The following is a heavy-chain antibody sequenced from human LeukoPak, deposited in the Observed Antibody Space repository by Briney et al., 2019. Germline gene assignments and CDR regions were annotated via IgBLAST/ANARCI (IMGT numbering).Heavy chain of an antibody. CDR2: IYHSGST. V-gene: IGHV4-38-2*02. CDR3: ARVVFITMVRGAFDY. Sequence: PSETLSLTCTVSGGSISSYYWSWIRQPPGKGLEWIGSIYHSGSTYYNPSLKSRVTISVDTSKNQFSLKLSSVTAADTAVYYCARVVFITMVRGAFDYWGQGTLVTVSS. CDR1: GGSISSYY. D-gene: IGHD3-10*01. J-gene: IGHJ4*02.